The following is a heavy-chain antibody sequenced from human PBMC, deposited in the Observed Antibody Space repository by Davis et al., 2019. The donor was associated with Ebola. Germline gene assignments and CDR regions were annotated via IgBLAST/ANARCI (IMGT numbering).Heavy chain of an antibody. V-gene: IGHV1-18*04. Sequence: ASVKVSCKASGYTFTSYGISWVRQAPGQGLEWMGWISAYNGNTNYAQKLQGRVTMTTDTSTSTAYMELRSLRSDDTAVYYCAKDWSIFGVVTTFDYWGQGTLVTVSS. J-gene: IGHJ4*02. CDR3: AKDWSIFGVVTTFDY. CDR2: ISAYNGNT. D-gene: IGHD3-3*01. CDR1: GYTFTSYG.